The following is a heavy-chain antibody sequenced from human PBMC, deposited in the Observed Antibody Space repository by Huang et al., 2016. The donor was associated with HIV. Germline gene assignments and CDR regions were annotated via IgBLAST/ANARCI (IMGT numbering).Heavy chain of an antibody. CDR1: GFTFSSYG. CDR2: VRYDGSNK. CDR3: AKGSMANAFDI. Sequence: QVQLVESGGGVVQPGGSLRLSCAASGFTFSSYGMHWVRQDPGKGLEWVAFVRYDGSNKYYADSVRGRFPISRDNSKNTLYLQMNSLRAEDTAVYYCAKGSMANAFDIWGQGTMVTVSS. D-gene: IGHD3-10*01. J-gene: IGHJ3*02. V-gene: IGHV3-30*02.